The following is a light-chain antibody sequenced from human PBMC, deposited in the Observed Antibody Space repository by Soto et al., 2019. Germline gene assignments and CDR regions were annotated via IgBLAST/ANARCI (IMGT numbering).Light chain of an antibody. V-gene: IGLV2-14*01. CDR1: SSDVGAYNY. CDR2: EVT. Sequence: QSVLTQPASVSGSPGQSITLSCTGTSSDVGAYNYVSWYQQHPGKAPKLMIYEVTNRPSGVSTRFSGSKSGNTASLTISGLQAEDEAAYYCSSYTNINTRACVFGTGTKVTVL. J-gene: IGLJ1*01. CDR3: SSYTNINTRACV.